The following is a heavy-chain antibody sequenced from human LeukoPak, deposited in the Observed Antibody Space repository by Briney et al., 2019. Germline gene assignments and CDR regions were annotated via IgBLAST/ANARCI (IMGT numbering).Heavy chain of an antibody. D-gene: IGHD3-22*01. CDR2: IKQDGSEK. Sequence: GALRLFFAASGFTFSNYWMSLGRQAPGEGVEWVANIKQDGSEKYYVDSVKGRFTISRDNAKNSLYLQMNSLRAEDTAVYYCARDSSGYLFDIWGQGTMVTVSS. J-gene: IGHJ3*02. CDR3: ARDSSGYLFDI. CDR1: GFTFSNYW. V-gene: IGHV3-7*01.